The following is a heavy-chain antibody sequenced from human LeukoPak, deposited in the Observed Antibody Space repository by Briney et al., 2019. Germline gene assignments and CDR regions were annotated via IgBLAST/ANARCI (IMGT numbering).Heavy chain of an antibody. V-gene: IGHV3-23*01. CDR1: GFTFSSYS. J-gene: IGHJ3*02. CDR2: ISGSGGST. CDR3: AKEMVVRGMGAFDI. D-gene: IGHD3-10*01. Sequence: GGSLRLSCAASGFTFSSYSMNWVRQAPGKGLEWVSGISGSGGSTYYAASVKGRFTISRDNFKNTLYLRMSSLRAEDTAVYYCAKEMVVRGMGAFDIWGQGTMVTVSS.